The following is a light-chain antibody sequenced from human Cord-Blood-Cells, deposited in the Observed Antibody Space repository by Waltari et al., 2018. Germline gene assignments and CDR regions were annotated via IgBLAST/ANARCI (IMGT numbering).Light chain of an antibody. Sequence: QSALTQPASVSGSPGQSITISCTGTSSDVGSYNLVPWYQQHPGKAPKLMIYEGSKRPSGFSNRFSGSKSGNTASLTISGLQAEDEADYYCCSYAGSSTFVVFGGGTKLTVL. J-gene: IGLJ2*01. CDR3: CSYAGSSTFVV. V-gene: IGLV2-23*03. CDR2: EGS. CDR1: SSDVGSYNL.